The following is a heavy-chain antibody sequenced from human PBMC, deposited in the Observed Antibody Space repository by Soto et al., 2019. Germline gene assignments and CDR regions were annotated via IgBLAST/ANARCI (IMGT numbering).Heavy chain of an antibody. CDR2: IYHSGST. J-gene: IGHJ5*01. V-gene: IGHV4-30-2*01. Sequence: QLQLQESGSGLVKPSQTLSLTCAVSGGSISSGGYSWSWIRQPPGKGLEWIGYIYHSGSTYYNPSLTRRVTISADSSKHPSSLKLSSVTAADTAVYYCARGAPVVNDSGGQGTLVTVSS. D-gene: IGHD3-22*01. CDR1: GGSISSGGYS. CDR3: ARGAPVVNDS.